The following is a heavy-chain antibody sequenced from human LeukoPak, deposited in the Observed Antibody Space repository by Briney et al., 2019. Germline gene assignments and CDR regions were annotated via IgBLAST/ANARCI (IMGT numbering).Heavy chain of an antibody. V-gene: IGHV6-1*01. Sequence: SQTLSLTCAISGDSVSSNSAAWNWLRQSPSRGLEWLGRTYYRSKWYNDYAVSVNSRITINPDTSKNQFSLQLTSVTPEDTAVYYCARDSDVRGNFDYWGQGTLVTVSS. D-gene: IGHD3-10*02. CDR2: TYYRSKWYN. CDR1: GDSVSSNSAA. CDR3: ARDSDVRGNFDY. J-gene: IGHJ4*02.